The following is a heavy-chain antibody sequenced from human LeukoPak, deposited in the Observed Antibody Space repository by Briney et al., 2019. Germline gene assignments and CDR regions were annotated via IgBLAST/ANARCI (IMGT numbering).Heavy chain of an antibody. V-gene: IGHV4-59*12. CDR3: ARDSSGIDAFDI. Sequence: SETLSLTCTVSGGSISKYYWTWIRQPPGKGLEWIGYIYYSGSTNYNPSLKSRVTISINTSKNQFSLKLSSVTAADTAVYYCARDSSGIDAFDIWGQGTMVTVSS. CDR1: GGSISKYY. CDR2: IYYSGST. D-gene: IGHD3-22*01. J-gene: IGHJ3*02.